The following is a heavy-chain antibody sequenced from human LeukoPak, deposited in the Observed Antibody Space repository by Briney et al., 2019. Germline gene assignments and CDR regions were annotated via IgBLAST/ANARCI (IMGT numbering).Heavy chain of an antibody. CDR1: GFTFSSYG. CDR3: ARAMRSGYDY. Sequence: PGGPLRLSCAPSGFTFSSYGMNWVRQAPGKRLEWVSYISSYSDSVYYADSVKGRFTISRDNAENSLYLQMNSLRDEDTAVYYCARAMRSGYDYWGQGTLVTVSS. J-gene: IGHJ4*02. V-gene: IGHV3-48*02. CDR2: ISSYSDSV. D-gene: IGHD5-12*01.